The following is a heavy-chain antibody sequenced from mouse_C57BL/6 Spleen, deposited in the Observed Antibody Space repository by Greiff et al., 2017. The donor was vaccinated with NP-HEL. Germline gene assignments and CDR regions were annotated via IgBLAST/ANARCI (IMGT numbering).Heavy chain of an antibody. D-gene: IGHD1-1*01. V-gene: IGHV3-1*01. CDR2: ISYSGST. J-gene: IGHJ1*03. CDR1: GYSITSGYD. CDR3: AREGRLLRGYFDV. Sequence: VQLKESGPGMVKPSQSLSLTCTVTGYSITSGYDWHWIRHFPGNKLEWMGYISYSGSTNYNPSLKSRISITHDTSKNHFFLKLNSVTTEDTATYYCAREGRLLRGYFDVWGTGTTVTVSS.